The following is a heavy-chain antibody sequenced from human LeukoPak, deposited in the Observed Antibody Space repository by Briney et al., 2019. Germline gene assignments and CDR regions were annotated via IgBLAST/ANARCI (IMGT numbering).Heavy chain of an antibody. CDR3: ARERIAAAGRGSFDH. CDR1: GGSISSYY. Sequence: SETLPLTCTVSGGSISSYYWSWIRQPPGKGLEWIGYIYYSGSTNYNPSLKSRVTISVDTSKNQFSLKLSSVTAADTAVYYCARERIAAAGRGSFDHWGQGTLVTVSS. CDR2: IYYSGST. D-gene: IGHD6-13*01. J-gene: IGHJ4*02. V-gene: IGHV4-59*01.